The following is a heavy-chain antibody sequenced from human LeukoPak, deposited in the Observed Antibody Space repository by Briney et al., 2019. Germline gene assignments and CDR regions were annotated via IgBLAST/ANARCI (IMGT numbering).Heavy chain of an antibody. Sequence: QPGGSLRLSCAASGFTFSSYSMNWVRQAPGKGLEWVSVLNRNGGAIKYADSVKGRFIISRDNSKNSLYLQMNSLRTEDTALYYCTKEHSSGWPTIDYWGQGTLVTVSS. CDR1: GFTFSSYS. CDR2: LNRNGGAI. D-gene: IGHD6-19*01. J-gene: IGHJ4*02. V-gene: IGHV3-43*01. CDR3: TKEHSSGWPTIDY.